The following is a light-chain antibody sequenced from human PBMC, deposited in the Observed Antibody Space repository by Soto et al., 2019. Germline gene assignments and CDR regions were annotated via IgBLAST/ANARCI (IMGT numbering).Light chain of an antibody. J-gene: IGKJ1*01. V-gene: IGKV1-8*01. CDR1: QNINNY. CDR2: EAS. CDR3: QQYYSYPPT. Sequence: AIRMTQSPSSFSASTGDRVTITCRASQNINNYLAWYQQKPGKAPELLIYEASILQSGVPSRFSGSGSATDGTLTISSLQPEDFATYYCQQYYSYPPTFGQGTKVEIK.